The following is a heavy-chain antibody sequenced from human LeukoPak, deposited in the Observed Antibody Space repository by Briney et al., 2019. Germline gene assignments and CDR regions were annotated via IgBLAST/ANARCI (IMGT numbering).Heavy chain of an antibody. CDR1: GFTFSSYW. V-gene: IGHV3-74*01. J-gene: IGHJ4*02. CDR3: ARVGCSSTSCLQYDY. CDR2: INSDGSST. Sequence: PGGSLRLSCAASGFTFSSYWMHWVRQAPGKGLVWVSRINSDGSSTSYADSVKGRFTISRDNAKNTLYLQMNSLRAEDTAVYYCARVGCSSTSCLQYDYWGQGTLVTVSS. D-gene: IGHD2-2*01.